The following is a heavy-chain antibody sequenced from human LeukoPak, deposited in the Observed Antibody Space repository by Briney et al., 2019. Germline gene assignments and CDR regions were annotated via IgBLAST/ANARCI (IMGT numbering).Heavy chain of an antibody. J-gene: IGHJ6*02. Sequence: PSETLSLTCAVYGGSFSGYYWSWIRQPPGKGLEWIGEINHSGSTNCNPSLKSRVTISVDTSKNQFSLKLSSVPAADTAVYYCARGRGLQYYYYGMDVWGQGTTVTVSS. CDR3: ARGRGLQYYYYGMDV. CDR2: INHSGST. CDR1: GGSFSGYY. V-gene: IGHV4-34*01. D-gene: IGHD4-11*01.